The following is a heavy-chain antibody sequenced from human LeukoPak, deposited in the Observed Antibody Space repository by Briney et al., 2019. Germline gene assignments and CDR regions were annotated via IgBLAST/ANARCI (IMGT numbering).Heavy chain of an antibody. CDR3: ARGGGYYDSSGKYYIDAPDL. D-gene: IGHD3-22*01. J-gene: IGHJ3*01. Sequence: ASVKVSCKASGYTFTSYDINWVRQATGQGLEWMGWMNPNSGNTGYAQRFQGRVTMTRDTSISTSYMELSGLRSDDTAVYYCARGGGYYDSSGKYYIDAPDLWGQGTMVTVSS. V-gene: IGHV1-8*01. CDR2: MNPNSGNT. CDR1: GYTFTSYD.